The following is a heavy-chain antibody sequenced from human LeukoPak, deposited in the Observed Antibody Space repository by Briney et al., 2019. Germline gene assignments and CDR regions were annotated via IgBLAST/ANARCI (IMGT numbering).Heavy chain of an antibody. Sequence: PSETLSLTCTVSGGSISSYYWSWIRLPPGKGLEWIGYLSKSGNTNYSPSLKSRVTIFGDTSKNQFFLKLSSVTAADTAVYYCARARYVNSFYAFDIWGQGTLVTVSS. CDR2: LSKSGNT. CDR3: ARARYVNSFYAFDI. J-gene: IGHJ3*02. D-gene: IGHD3-9*01. V-gene: IGHV4-59*01. CDR1: GGSISSYY.